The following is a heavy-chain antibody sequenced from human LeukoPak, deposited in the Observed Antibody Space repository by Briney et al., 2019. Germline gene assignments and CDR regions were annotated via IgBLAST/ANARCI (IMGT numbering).Heavy chain of an antibody. Sequence: GGSLRLSCAASGFRFNAFAIHWVREAPGKGLEWVSGVGWDGTSVAYADSVKGRFTISRDNAQNSVYLQMNSLRIEDTALYYCAKGLYGLGILTYDGFDIWSQGTMVTVSS. J-gene: IGHJ3*02. CDR1: GFRFNAFA. D-gene: IGHD3-10*01. V-gene: IGHV3-9*01. CDR2: VGWDGTSV. CDR3: AKGLYGLGILTYDGFDI.